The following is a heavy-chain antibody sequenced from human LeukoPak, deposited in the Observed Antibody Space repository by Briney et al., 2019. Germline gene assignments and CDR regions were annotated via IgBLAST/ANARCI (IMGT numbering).Heavy chain of an antibody. CDR2: ISGSASGHIT. CDR1: GFTFSIYG. D-gene: IGHD2-21*01. Sequence: PGRSLRPSCAASGFTFSIYGMSCVRQSPGKGLEWVSAISGSASGHITNYADSVKGRFTISRDNYKNTLYLQMNSLRVEDTAVYYCANHRSAYEFWGQGTLVTVSS. CDR3: ANHRSAYEF. V-gene: IGHV3-23*01. J-gene: IGHJ4*02.